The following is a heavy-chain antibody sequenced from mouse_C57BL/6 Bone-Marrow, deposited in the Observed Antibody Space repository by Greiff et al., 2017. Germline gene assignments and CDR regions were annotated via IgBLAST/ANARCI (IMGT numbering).Heavy chain of an antibody. CDR3: ARHYYGKSYWYFDV. Sequence: VKLVESGPGLVAPSQSLSITCTVSGFSLTSYAISWVRQPPGKGLEWLGVIWTGGGTNYNSALKSRLGISKDNSKSQVFLKMNSLQTDDTARYYWARHYYGKSYWYFDVWGTGTTVTVSS. CDR2: IWTGGGT. J-gene: IGHJ1*03. D-gene: IGHD1-1*01. CDR1: GFSLTSYA. V-gene: IGHV2-9-1*01.